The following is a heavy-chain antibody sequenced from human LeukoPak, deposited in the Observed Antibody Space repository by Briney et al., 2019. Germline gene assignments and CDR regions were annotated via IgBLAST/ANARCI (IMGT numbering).Heavy chain of an antibody. J-gene: IGHJ4*02. Sequence: GGSLTLSCAASGFTFCSYSLNWVRQAPGKGLEWVSFISTSSSYIYYADSVKGRFTISRDNARNSLYLQMNSLRAEDTAVYYCARQDWLGDRYYFDSWGQGTLVTVSS. CDR3: ARQDWLGDRYYFDS. V-gene: IGHV3-21*01. D-gene: IGHD3-9*01. CDR1: GFTFCSYS. CDR2: ISTSSSYI.